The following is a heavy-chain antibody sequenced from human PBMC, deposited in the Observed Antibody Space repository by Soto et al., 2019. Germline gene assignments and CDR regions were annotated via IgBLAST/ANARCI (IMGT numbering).Heavy chain of an antibody. V-gene: IGHV4-34*01. CDR1: GGSFSGYY. Sequence: QVQLQQWGAGLLKPSETLSLTCAVYGGSFSGYYWSWIRQPPGKGLEWIGEINHSGSTNYNPSLKSRVTTSVDTSKNQFSLKLSSVTAADTAVYYCARGRVSYGSGSRVFDYWGQGTLVTVSS. D-gene: IGHD3-10*01. CDR3: ARGRVSYGSGSRVFDY. J-gene: IGHJ4*02. CDR2: INHSGST.